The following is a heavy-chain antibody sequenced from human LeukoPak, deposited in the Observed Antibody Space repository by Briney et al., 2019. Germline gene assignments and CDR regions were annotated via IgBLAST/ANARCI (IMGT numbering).Heavy chain of an antibody. CDR2: ISAYNGNT. J-gene: IGHJ3*01. Sequence: ASVKVSCKASGYTFTSYGISWGRQAPGQGLEWMGWISAYNGNTNYAQKLQDRVTMTTDTSTSTAYMELRSLRSDDTAVYYCARAHPSITIFGEVWGQGTKVTVSS. CDR1: GYTFTSYG. V-gene: IGHV1-18*01. CDR3: ARAHPSITIFGEV. D-gene: IGHD3-3*01.